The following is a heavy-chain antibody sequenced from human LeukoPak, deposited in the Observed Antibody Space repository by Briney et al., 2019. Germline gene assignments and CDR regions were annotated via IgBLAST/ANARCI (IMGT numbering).Heavy chain of an antibody. CDR3: AREEAGTYGFQY. J-gene: IGHJ4*02. D-gene: IGHD3-10*01. CDR2: AYYRSQWYN. V-gene: IGHV6-1*01. CDR1: GDSVSSNSGA. Sequence: PSQTLSLTCAIFGDSVSSNSGAWNWIRQSPSRGLECLGRAYYRSQWYNDYAFSVKGRIAINADTSKNHFSLQLNSVTPEDTAVYYCAREEAGTYGFQYWGQGTLVTVSS.